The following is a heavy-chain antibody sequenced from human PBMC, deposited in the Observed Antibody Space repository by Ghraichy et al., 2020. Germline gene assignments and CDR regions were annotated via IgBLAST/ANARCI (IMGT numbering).Heavy chain of an antibody. CDR3: ARERSYYYDSSGYYSLGY. CDR2: IWYDGSNK. CDR1: GFTFSSYG. V-gene: IGHV3-33*01. J-gene: IGHJ4*02. Sequence: GESLNISCAASGFTFSSYGMHWVRQAPGKGLEWVAVIWYDGSNKYYADSVKGRFTISRDNSKNTLYLQMNSLRAEDTAVYYCARERSYYYDSSGYYSLGYWGQGTLVTVSS. D-gene: IGHD3-22*01.